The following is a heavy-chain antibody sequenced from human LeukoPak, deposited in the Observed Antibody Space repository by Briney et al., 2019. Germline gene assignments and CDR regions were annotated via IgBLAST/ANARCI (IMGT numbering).Heavy chain of an antibody. CDR1: GYTFTGYY. CDR2: INPNSGGA. V-gene: IGHV1-2*06. CDR3: ARDEITMVRGVHIDY. J-gene: IGHJ4*02. Sequence: ASVTVSCTASGYTFTGYYLHWVRQAPGQGLEWMGRINPNSGGANYAQNFQGRVSMTRDTSISTGYMELSRLRSDDTAIYYCARDEITMVRGVHIDYWGQGTLVTVSS. D-gene: IGHD3-10*01.